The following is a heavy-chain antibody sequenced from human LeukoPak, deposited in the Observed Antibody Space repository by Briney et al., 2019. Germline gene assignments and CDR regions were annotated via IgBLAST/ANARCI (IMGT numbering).Heavy chain of an antibody. D-gene: IGHD3-22*01. J-gene: IGHJ4*02. CDR2: IIPILGIA. Sequence: SVKVSCKASGGTFSSYAISWVRQAPGQGLEWMGRIIPILGIANYAQKFQGRVTITADKSTSTAYMELSSLRSEDTAVYYCARDPYYYGSSGSTVDYWGQGTLVTVSS. CDR3: ARDPYYYGSSGSTVDY. V-gene: IGHV1-69*04. CDR1: GGTFSSYA.